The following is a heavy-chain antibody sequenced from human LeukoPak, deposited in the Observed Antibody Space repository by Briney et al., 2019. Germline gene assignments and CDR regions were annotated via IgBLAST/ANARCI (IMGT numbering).Heavy chain of an antibody. D-gene: IGHD3-22*01. Sequence: PGGSLRLSCAASGFTFSSYAMSWVRQAPGKGLEWVSAISGSGGSTYYADSVKSRFTISRDNSKNTLYLQMNSLRAEDTAVYYCAKVYDSSGYYSSWGQGTLVTVSS. CDR1: GFTFSSYA. V-gene: IGHV3-23*01. CDR2: ISGSGGST. CDR3: AKVYDSSGYYSS. J-gene: IGHJ4*02.